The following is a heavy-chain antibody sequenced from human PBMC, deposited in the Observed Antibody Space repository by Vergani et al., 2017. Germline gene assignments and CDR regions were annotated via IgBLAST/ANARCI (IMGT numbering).Heavy chain of an antibody. CDR3: ARHTTYTDS. Sequence: EVELVQSGPEMRKPGESLKISCKGSEYSFGNYWIGWVRQMPGKGLEWMVIIYPADSDTRYSPSFQGQVTSSADKYISTAFLQWDCLKASHSALYYCARHTTYTDSWGQGTLVIVSS. V-gene: IGHV5-51*01. D-gene: IGHD1-1*01. J-gene: IGHJ4*02. CDR2: IYPADSDT. CDR1: EYSFGNYW.